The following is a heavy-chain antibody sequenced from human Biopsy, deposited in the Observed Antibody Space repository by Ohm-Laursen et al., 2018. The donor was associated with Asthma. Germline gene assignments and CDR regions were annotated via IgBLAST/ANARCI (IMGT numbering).Heavy chain of an antibody. J-gene: IGHJ6*02. CDR2: ISFDGSNK. V-gene: IGHV3-30*03. CDR1: GFSFSRYR. Sequence: SLRLSCAASGFSFSRYRMHWVRQAPGKGLEWVSVISFDGSNKYYGDSVKGRFTIARVNSKNTVYLQMNSLRDEDTAVYYCASYEVVTAILPMDVWGQGTTVTVSS. CDR3: ASYEVVTAILPMDV. D-gene: IGHD2-21*02.